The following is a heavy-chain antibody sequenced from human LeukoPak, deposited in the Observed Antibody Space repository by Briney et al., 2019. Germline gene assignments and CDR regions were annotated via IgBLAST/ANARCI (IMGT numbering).Heavy chain of an antibody. CDR3: ARSPSGYSYGLHYYYYMDV. V-gene: IGHV4-38-2*02. J-gene: IGHJ6*03. Sequence: PSETLSLTCTVSGYSISSGDYWGWIRQPPGKGLEWIGSIYHSGSTNYNPSLKSRVTISVDTSKNQFSLRLSSVTAADTAVYYCARSPSGYSYGLHYYYYMDVWGKGTTVTVSS. CDR1: GYSISSGDY. CDR2: IYHSGST. D-gene: IGHD5-18*01.